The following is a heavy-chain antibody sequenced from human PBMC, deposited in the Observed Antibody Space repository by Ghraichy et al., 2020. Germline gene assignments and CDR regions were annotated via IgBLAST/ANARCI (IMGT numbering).Heavy chain of an antibody. CDR2: IWYDGSNR. CDR3: ARDLRFGASDNGGMDV. CDR1: GFTFESYG. V-gene: IGHV3-33*01. D-gene: IGHD3-10*01. Sequence: GGSLRLSCAASGFTFESYGMHWVRQAPGKGLECVAGIWYDGSNRYYADSVKGRFTISRDNSKSMLYLQMNSLRAEDTAIYYCARDLRFGASDNGGMDVWGQGTTVTVSS. J-gene: IGHJ6*02.